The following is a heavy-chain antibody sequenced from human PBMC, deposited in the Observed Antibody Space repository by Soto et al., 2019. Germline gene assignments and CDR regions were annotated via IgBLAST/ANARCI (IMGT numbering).Heavy chain of an antibody. CDR3: ARGRRYRFDSRSDWFDP. D-gene: IGHD3-22*01. J-gene: IGHJ5*02. CDR2: IYYSGTT. Sequence: SETLSLTCSVSGPSISTGPFFWSWIRQHPAKGLEWIGYIYYSGTTYYNTSLKSRVTISSDTSKNQFSLKLTSVTAADTAVYYCARGRRYRFDSRSDWFDPWGQRTMVTVSS. V-gene: IGHV4-31*03. CDR1: GPSISTGPFF.